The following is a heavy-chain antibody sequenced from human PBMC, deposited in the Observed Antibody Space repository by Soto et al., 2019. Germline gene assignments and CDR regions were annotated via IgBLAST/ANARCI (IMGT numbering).Heavy chain of an antibody. Sequence: GGSLRLSCAASGFTFSGSAMHWVRRASGKGLEWVGRIRSKANSYATAYAASVKGRFTISRDDAKNTAYLQMNSLKTEDTAVYYCTWIAAIGYWGQGTLVTVSS. CDR3: TWIAAIGY. CDR1: GFTFSGSA. D-gene: IGHD2-15*01. J-gene: IGHJ4*02. V-gene: IGHV3-73*01. CDR2: IRSKANSYAT.